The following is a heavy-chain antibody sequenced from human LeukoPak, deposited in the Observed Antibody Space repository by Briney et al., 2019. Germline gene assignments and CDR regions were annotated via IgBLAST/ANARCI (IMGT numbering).Heavy chain of an antibody. J-gene: IGHJ4*02. V-gene: IGHV4-59*01. CDR1: GGSISNFY. CDR2: IYYSGST. CDR3: ARDSLGPLDY. Sequence: SETLSLTCTVSGGSISNFYWSWIRQPPGKGLEWIGYIYYSGSTNYNPSLKSRVTISVDTSKNQFSLKLSSVTAADTAVYYCARDSLGPLDYWGQGTLVTVSS.